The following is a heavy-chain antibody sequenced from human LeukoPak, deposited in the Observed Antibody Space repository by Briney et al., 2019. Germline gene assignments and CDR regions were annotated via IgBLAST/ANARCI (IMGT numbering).Heavy chain of an antibody. CDR1: GFTFSSYS. Sequence: PGGSLRLSCAASGFTFSSYSMNWVRQAPGKGLEWVSSISSTSSYIYYADSVKGRFTISRDNAKNSLYLQMNSLRAEDTAVYYCARYEIRSQELLRGFDYWGQGTLVTVSS. CDR2: ISSTSSYI. D-gene: IGHD1-26*01. V-gene: IGHV3-21*01. CDR3: ARYEIRSQELLRGFDY. J-gene: IGHJ4*02.